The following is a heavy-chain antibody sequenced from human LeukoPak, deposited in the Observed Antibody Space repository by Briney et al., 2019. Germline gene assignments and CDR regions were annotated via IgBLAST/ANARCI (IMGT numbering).Heavy chain of an antibody. D-gene: IGHD3-16*02. CDR1: GGSISSGGYS. CDR3: ARGGRYPSFDI. CDR2: IYHSGST. V-gene: IGHV4-30-2*01. J-gene: IGHJ3*02. Sequence: PSETLSLTCAVSGGSISSGGYSWSWIRQPPGKGLEWIGYIYHSGSTYYNPSLKSRVTISVDTSKNQFSLKLSSVTAADTAVYYCARGGRYPSFDIWGQGTMVTVSS.